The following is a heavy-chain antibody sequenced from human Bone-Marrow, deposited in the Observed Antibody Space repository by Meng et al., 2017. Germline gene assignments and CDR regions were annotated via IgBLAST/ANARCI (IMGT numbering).Heavy chain of an antibody. CDR3: ARVSSGYSHFDY. CDR1: GFTFSDYY. V-gene: IGHV3-11*04. J-gene: IGHJ4*02. Sequence: GESLKISCAASGFTFSDYYMSWIRQAPGKGLEWVSYISSSGSTIYYADSVKGRFTISRDNAKNSLYLQMNSLRAEGTAVYYCARVSSGYSHFDYWGQGTLVTVSS. D-gene: IGHD3-22*01. CDR2: ISSSGSTI.